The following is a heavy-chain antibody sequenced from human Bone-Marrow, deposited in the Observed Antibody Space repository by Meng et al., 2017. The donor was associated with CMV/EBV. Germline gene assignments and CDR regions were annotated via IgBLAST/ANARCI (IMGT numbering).Heavy chain of an antibody. Sequence: ASVKVSCKASGYTFTNHGISWVRQAPGQRLEWMGRINPNSGGTNYAQKFQGRVTMTRDTSISTAYMELSRLRSDDTAVYYCARADSEGAFDIWGQGTMVTVSS. CDR2: INPNSGGT. V-gene: IGHV1-2*02. CDR1: GYTFTNHG. CDR3: ARADSEGAFDI. J-gene: IGHJ3*02.